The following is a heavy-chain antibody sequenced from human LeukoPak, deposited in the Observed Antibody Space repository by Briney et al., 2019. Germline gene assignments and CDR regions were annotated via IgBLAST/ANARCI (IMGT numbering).Heavy chain of an antibody. Sequence: SETLSLTCAVSGGSISSSYWWSWIRPPPGKGLEWIGEIYHSGSTNYNLSLKSRVTISVDKSKNQFSLKLNSVTAADTAVYYCARSGADYIWGSYRFGSWFDPWGQGTLVTVSS. CDR2: IYHSGST. CDR1: GGSISSSYW. D-gene: IGHD3-16*02. V-gene: IGHV4-4*02. CDR3: ARSGADYIWGSYRFGSWFDP. J-gene: IGHJ5*02.